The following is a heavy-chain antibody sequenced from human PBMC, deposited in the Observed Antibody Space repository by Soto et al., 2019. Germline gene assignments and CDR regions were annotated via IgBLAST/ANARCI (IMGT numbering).Heavy chain of an antibody. CDR1: GGSISSGGYY. Sequence: SETLSLTCTVSGGSISSGGYYWSWIRQHPGKGLEWIGYIYYSGSTYYNPSLKSRVTISVDTSKNQFSLKLSSVTAADTAVYYCARGGPNGVWIPKIIKTYSYGWGYFDYWGQGTLVTVSS. CDR3: ARGGPNGVWIPKIIKTYSYGWGYFDY. CDR2: IYYSGST. D-gene: IGHD2-8*01. J-gene: IGHJ4*02. V-gene: IGHV4-31*03.